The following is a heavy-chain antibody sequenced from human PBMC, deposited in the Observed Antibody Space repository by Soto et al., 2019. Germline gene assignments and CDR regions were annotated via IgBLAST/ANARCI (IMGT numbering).Heavy chain of an antibody. D-gene: IGHD2-2*01. CDR3: ASRSLYCTSTSCGNDYYYGMDV. CDR2: INASNGNT. J-gene: IGHJ6*02. CDR1: GYPFTTYA. Sequence: ASVKVSCKASGYPFTTYAMHWVRQAPGQRLEWMGWINASNGNTKHSQKFQGRVTITRDTSASTAYMELRSLRSEDTAVYYCASRSLYCTSTSCGNDYYYGMDVWGQGTTVTVSS. V-gene: IGHV1-3*01.